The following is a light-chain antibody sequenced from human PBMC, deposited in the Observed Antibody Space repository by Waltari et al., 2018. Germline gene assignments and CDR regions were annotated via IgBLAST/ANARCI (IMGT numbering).Light chain of an antibody. Sequence: QSVLTQPPSASGAPGQRVTISCTVSSSNIGAGYYVAWYQQFPRTAPKLLIYENKKRPSGVSDRFSGSKSGTSASLPITGLQSEYEADYYCSAWDSSLSTVLFGGGTRLTVL. CDR3: SAWDSSLSTVL. V-gene: IGLV1-40*01. CDR2: ENK. J-gene: IGLJ2*01. CDR1: SSNIGAGYY.